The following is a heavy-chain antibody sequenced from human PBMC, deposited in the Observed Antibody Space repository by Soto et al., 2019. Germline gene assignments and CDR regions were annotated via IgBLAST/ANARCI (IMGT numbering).Heavy chain of an antibody. V-gene: IGHV3-53*01. CDR2: IYSGGST. D-gene: IGHD3-16*01. CDR3: ARDGGGNSPAYFDY. CDR1: GFTVSSNY. J-gene: IGHJ4*02. Sequence: GGSLRLSCAASGFTVSSNYMSWVRQAPGKGLEWVSVIYSGGSTYYADSVKGRFTISRDNSKNTLYLQMNSLRAEDTAVYYCARDGGGNSPAYFDYWGQGTLVTVSS.